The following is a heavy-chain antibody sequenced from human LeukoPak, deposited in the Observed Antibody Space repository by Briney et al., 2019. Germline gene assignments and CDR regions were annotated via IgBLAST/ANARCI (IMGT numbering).Heavy chain of an antibody. CDR2: ISGSGGST. CDR3: ARGYSGYSHNS. Sequence: GGSLRLSCAASGFTFSSYAMSWVRQAPGQGLEWVSAISGSGGSTYYADSVRGRFTISRDNSKNTLYLQMNSLRAEDTAVYYCARGYSGYSHNSWGQGTLVTVSS. D-gene: IGHD5-12*01. J-gene: IGHJ4*02. V-gene: IGHV3-23*01. CDR1: GFTFSSYA.